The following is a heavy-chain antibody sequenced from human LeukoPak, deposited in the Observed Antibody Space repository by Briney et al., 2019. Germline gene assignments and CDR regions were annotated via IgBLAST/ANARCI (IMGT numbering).Heavy chain of an antibody. Sequence: VVSLRLSSATSRLTFTDYYMTWIRQAPGQGLEWVSYISFSGTTMYSADSVKGRFPLSPDNAKNSLYLQMNSLRAEDTAVYYCARVGRLQYGDYVAFDYWGPGALVTVSS. CDR3: ARVGRLQYGDYVAFDY. CDR1: RLTFTDYY. J-gene: IGHJ4*02. CDR2: ISFSGTTM. V-gene: IGHV3-11*01. D-gene: IGHD4-17*01.